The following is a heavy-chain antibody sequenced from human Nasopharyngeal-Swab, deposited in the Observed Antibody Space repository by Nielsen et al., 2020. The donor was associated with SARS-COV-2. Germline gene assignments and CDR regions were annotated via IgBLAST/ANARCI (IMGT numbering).Heavy chain of an antibody. CDR2: IDWDDDK. Sequence: SGPTLVKPTQTLTLTCTFSGFSLSTSGMCVSWIRQPPGKALEWLARIDWDDDKYYSTSLRTRLTISKDTSKNQVVLTMTNMDPVDTATYYCAHRGWLQLGYYFDYWGQGTLVTVSS. CDR1: GFSLSTSGMC. J-gene: IGHJ4*02. V-gene: IGHV2-70*12. CDR3: AHRGWLQLGYYFDY. D-gene: IGHD5-24*01.